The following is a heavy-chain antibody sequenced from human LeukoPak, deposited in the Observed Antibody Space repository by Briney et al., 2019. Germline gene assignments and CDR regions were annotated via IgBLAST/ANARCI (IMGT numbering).Heavy chain of an antibody. V-gene: IGHV3-30-3*01. Sequence: GGSLRLSCAASGFTFSSYAMHWVRQAPGKGLEWVAVISYDGSNKYYADSVKGRFTISRDNTKNSVYLQMSSLRAEDTAVYYCAREVWGPEYWGQGTLVTVSS. CDR2: ISYDGSNK. CDR3: AREVWGPEY. CDR1: GFTFSSYA. J-gene: IGHJ4*02. D-gene: IGHD1-14*01.